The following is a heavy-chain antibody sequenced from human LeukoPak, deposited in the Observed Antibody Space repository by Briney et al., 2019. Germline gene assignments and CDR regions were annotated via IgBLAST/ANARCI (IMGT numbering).Heavy chain of an antibody. CDR1: GYTFTSND. J-gene: IGHJ4*02. CDR3: VRGRDLGLPDY. V-gene: IGHV1-8*01. D-gene: IGHD7-27*01. Sequence: ASVKVSCKASGYTFTSNDINWVRQAAGQGLEWMGWVNPHTGSAGYAQKFQGRVAMTRNTSISTAYMELSSLRSEDTAVYYCVRGRDLGLPDYWGQGTLVTVSS. CDR2: VNPHTGSA.